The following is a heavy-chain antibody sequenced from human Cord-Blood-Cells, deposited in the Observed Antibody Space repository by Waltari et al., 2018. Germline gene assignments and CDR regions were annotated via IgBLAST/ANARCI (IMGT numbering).Heavy chain of an antibody. CDR2: FDPEDGET. V-gene: IGHV1-24*01. CDR1: GYTLTELS. D-gene: IGHD3-10*01. J-gene: IGHJ4*02. CDR3: ATGITMVQGVIITETDY. Sequence: AEVKKPGASVKVSCKVSGYTLTELSMHWVRQAPGKGLEWMGGFDPEDGETIYAQKFQGRVTMTEDTSTDTAYMELSSLRSEDTAVYYCATGITMVQGVIITETDYWGQGTLVTVSS.